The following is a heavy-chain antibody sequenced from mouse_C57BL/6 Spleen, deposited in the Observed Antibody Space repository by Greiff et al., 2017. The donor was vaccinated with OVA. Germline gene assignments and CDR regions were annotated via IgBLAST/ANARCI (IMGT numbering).Heavy chain of an antibody. CDR1: GYTFTSYG. J-gene: IGHJ2*01. Sequence: QVQLQQSGAELARPGASVKLSCKASGYTFTSYGISWVKQRTGQGLEWIGEIYPRSGNTYYNEKFKGKATLTADKSSSTAYMELRSLTSEDSAVYFCARSGTYYGSSFDYFDYWGQGTTLTVSS. CDR2: IYPRSGNT. V-gene: IGHV1-81*01. D-gene: IGHD1-1*01. CDR3: ARSGTYYGSSFDYFDY.